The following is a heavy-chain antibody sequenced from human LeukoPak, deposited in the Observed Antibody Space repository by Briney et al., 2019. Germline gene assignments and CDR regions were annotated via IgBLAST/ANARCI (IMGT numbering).Heavy chain of an antibody. V-gene: IGHV4-34*01. J-gene: IGHJ5*02. CDR3: ARGRLRYFDWLLKDENNWFDP. CDR1: GGSFSGYY. D-gene: IGHD3-9*01. Sequence: PSETLSFTCAVYGGSFSGYYWSWIRQPPGKGLEWIGEINHSGSTNYNPSLKSRVTISVDTSKNQFSLKLSSVTAADTAVYYCARGRLRYFDWLLKDENNWFDPWGQGTLVTVSS. CDR2: INHSGST.